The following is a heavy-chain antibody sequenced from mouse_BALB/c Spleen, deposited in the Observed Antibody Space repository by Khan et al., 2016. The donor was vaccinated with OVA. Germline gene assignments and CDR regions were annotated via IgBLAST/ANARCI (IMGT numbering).Heavy chain of an antibody. J-gene: IGHJ4*01. CDR3: ARKPYCHYNIMDC. CDR1: GFSLTNYG. D-gene: IGHD2-10*01. CDR2: IWSDGST. V-gene: IGHV2-6*02. Sequence: QVQLKESGPGLAAPSQSLSITCTISGFSLTNYGVHWVRQPPGKGLEWLVVIWSDGSTNYNSVLKSRLTVTKDNSQSQVFLKMNSLQTDDTAIYVSARKPYCHYNIMDCWGQGTSVTVSS.